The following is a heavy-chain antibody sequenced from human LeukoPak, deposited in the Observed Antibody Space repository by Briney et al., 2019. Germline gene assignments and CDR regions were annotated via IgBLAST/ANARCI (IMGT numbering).Heavy chain of an antibody. J-gene: IGHJ6*03. V-gene: IGHV3-23*01. CDR1: GFTFSSYA. CDR3: AKGSTDYYYYYMDV. CDR2: ISGSGGST. Sequence: GGSLRLSCAASGFTFSSYAMSWVRQAPGKGLEWVSAISGSGGSTYYADSVKGRFTISRDNSKNTLYLRMNSLRAEDTAVYYCAKGSTDYYYYYMDVWGKGTTVTVSS. D-gene: IGHD4-11*01.